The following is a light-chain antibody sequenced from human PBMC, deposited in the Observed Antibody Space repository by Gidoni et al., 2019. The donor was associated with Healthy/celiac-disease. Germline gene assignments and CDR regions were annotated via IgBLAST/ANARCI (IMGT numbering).Light chain of an antibody. CDR1: QSVSSY. Sequence: EMLLPQSPATLSLSPGERATLSCRASQSVSSYIAWYQQKPGQPPRLPIYDASNRATAIPARFSGRWSGTDFTLTISSLEPADFAVYYCQHRRNWPGTFXQXTKVEIK. CDR2: DAS. CDR3: QHRRNWPGT. V-gene: IGKV3-11*01. J-gene: IGKJ1*01.